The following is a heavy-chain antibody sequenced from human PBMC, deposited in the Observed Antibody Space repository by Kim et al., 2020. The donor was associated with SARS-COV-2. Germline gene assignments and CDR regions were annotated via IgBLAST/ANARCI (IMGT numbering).Heavy chain of an antibody. CDR2: ISSSGSTI. V-gene: IGHV3-48*03. J-gene: IGHJ6*02. CDR1: GFTFSSYE. CDR3: ARVTTEGSRMLYYYYYGMDV. D-gene: IGHD2-8*01. Sequence: GGSLRLSCAASGFTFSSYEMNWVRQAPGKGLEWVSYISSSGSTIYYADSVKGRFTISRDNAKNSLYLQMNSLRAEDTAVYYCARVTTEGSRMLYYYYYGMDVWGQGTTVTVSS.